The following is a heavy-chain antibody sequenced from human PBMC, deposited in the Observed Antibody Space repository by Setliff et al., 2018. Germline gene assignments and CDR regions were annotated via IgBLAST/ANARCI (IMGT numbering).Heavy chain of an antibody. V-gene: IGHV4-61*02. CDR3: AGTPALGTSWLSPFDY. J-gene: IGHJ4*02. Sequence: SETLSLTCTVSGVSFGSGTYYWSWIRQPAGKGLEWFGLIQSTGNTNYNPSLQSRVTISIDTSKNQFSLKMSSVTAADTAMYYCAGTPALGTSWLSPFDYWGQGTLVTVSS. D-gene: IGHD5-12*01. CDR2: IQSTGNT. CDR1: GVSFGSGTYY.